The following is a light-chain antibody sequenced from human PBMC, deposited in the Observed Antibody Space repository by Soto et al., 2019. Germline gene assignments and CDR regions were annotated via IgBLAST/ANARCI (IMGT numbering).Light chain of an antibody. J-gene: IGLJ1*01. CDR2: RNN. CDR1: SSNIGSNY. CDR3: AAWDESLSGHYL. V-gene: IGLV1-47*01. Sequence: QSVLTQPPSASGTPGQRVTISCSGSSSNIGSNYVYWYQQLPGTAPKLLIYRNNQRPSGVPDRFSGSKSGTSASLAISGLRSEDEADYYCAAWDESLSGHYLFGNGTKVTVL.